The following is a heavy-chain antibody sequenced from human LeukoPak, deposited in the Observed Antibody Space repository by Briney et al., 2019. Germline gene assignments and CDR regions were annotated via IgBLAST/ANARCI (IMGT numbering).Heavy chain of an antibody. D-gene: IGHD2-2*03. Sequence: GGSLRLSCAGSGFTFSNYAMSWVRQAPGKGLEWVSAISGSGGSTYYADSVKGRFTISRDNSKNTLYLQMNSLRAEDTAVYYCAKDLDIVVVPAAPGDYWGQGTLVTVSS. J-gene: IGHJ4*02. V-gene: IGHV3-23*01. CDR1: GFTFSNYA. CDR3: AKDLDIVVVPAAPGDY. CDR2: ISGSGGST.